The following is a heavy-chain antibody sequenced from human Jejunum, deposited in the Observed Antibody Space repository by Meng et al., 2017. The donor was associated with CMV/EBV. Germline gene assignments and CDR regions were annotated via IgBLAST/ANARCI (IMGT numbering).Heavy chain of an antibody. CDR2: IYSSGTP. J-gene: IGHJ4*02. D-gene: IGHD6-19*01. V-gene: IGHV4-59*10. CDR3: ARHEVVGTAIFDY. CDR1: GGCISNYY. Sequence: QGQLREWAAGLLKPSESRSVTCGVYGGCISNYYWSWIRQPAGKGLEYIGRIYSSGTPQYNPSLTRRVTMSVDTSKTQFSLKVRSVTAADTAVYLCARHEVVGTAIFDYWGQGTLVTVSS.